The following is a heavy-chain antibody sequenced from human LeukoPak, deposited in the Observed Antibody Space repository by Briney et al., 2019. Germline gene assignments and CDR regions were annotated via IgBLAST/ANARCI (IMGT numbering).Heavy chain of an antibody. D-gene: IGHD6-6*01. CDR1: GYTFTNYY. CDR3: ARGGGSSSAWPLDY. J-gene: IGHJ4*02. Sequence: ASVKVSCKASGYTFTNYYIHWVRQAPGQGLEWMGIINPSGGATDYAQKFQGRITMNRDTSTRTVYMELSSLRSEDAAVYYCARGGGSSSAWPLDYWGQGTLVTVSS. CDR2: INPSGGAT. V-gene: IGHV1-46*01.